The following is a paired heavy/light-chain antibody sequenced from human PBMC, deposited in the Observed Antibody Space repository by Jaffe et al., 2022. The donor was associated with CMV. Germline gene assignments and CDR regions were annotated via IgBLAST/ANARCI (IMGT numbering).Heavy chain of an antibody. CDR1: GFTFSTYW. CDR2: IKHDGSDK. Sequence: EVQLVESGGGLVQPGGSLRLSCAASGFTFSTYWMSWVRQAPGKGLEWVANIKHDGSDKYYLESVKGRFTISRDNAKNSLFLQMTSLRAEDTALYYCTRDGRPGGYWGQGSLVTVSS. D-gene: IGHD3-10*01. CDR3: TRDGRPGGY. V-gene: IGHV3-7*03. J-gene: IGHJ4*02.
Light chain of an antibody. CDR2: EVS. Sequence: DIVMTQTPLSLSVTPGQPASISCKSSQSLLHSDGKTYLYWHLQKPGQSPQLLIYEVSSRFSGVPDRFSGSGSGTDFTLKISRVEAEDVGVYYCMQGTDFPTFGQGTRLEIK. V-gene: IGKV2-29*02. CDR3: MQGTDFPT. J-gene: IGKJ5*01. CDR1: QSLLHSDGKTY.